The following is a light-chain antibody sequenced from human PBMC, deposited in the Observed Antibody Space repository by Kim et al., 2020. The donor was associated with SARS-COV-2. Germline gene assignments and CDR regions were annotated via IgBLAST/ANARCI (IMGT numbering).Light chain of an antibody. CDR1: QSVKSS. CDR3: QQYNDWYT. Sequence: QSVSPGEWATRSCSASQSVKSSVAWYQQRPGQAPRLIIYGASTRATGIPARFSGSGSGTEFTLTISSLQFEDLAIYHCQQYNDWYTFGQGTKLEI. V-gene: IGKV3-15*01. J-gene: IGKJ2*01. CDR2: GAS.